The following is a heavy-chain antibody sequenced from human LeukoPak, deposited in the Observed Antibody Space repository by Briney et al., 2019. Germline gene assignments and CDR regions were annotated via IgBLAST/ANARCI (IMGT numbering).Heavy chain of an antibody. V-gene: IGHV4-39*07. Sequence: PSETLSLTCTVSGGSISSSSYYWGWIRQPPGKGLEWIGSIYYSGSTYYNPSLKSRVTISVDTSKNQFSLKLSSVTAADTAVYYCARDGRYFDWLSRKDYYYYMDVWGKGTTVTVSS. CDR3: ARDGRYFDWLSRKDYYYYMDV. CDR1: GGSISSSSYY. CDR2: IYYSGST. J-gene: IGHJ6*03. D-gene: IGHD3-9*01.